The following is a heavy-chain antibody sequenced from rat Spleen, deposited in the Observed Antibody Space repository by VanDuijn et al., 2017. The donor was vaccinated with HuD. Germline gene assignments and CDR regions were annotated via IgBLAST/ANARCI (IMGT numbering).Heavy chain of an antibody. CDR3: AAWRYYGPHY. CDR2: ISYDGSGT. D-gene: IGHD1-7*01. Sequence: EVQLVESDGGLVQPGRSLKLSCAASGFTFSDYYMAWVRQAPTKGLEWVATISYDGSGTYYRDSVKGRFTISRDNSKNTLYLEMNSLRSEDTAMYYCAAWRYYGPHYWGQGVMVTVSS. CDR1: GFTFSDYY. V-gene: IGHV5-7*01. J-gene: IGHJ2*01.